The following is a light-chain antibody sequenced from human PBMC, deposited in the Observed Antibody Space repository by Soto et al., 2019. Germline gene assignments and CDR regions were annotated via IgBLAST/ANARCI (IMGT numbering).Light chain of an antibody. CDR1: QSISGY. CDR3: QQTYTTPQYT. Sequence: DLQMTQSPSSLSAYLGDRVTITCRASQSISGYLSWYQQIPGKAPKLLIYAASSLQSGVPSRFSGSGSGTDFTLTISSLQPEDFATYYCQQTYTTPQYTFGGGTKVEIK. J-gene: IGKJ4*01. V-gene: IGKV1-39*01. CDR2: AAS.